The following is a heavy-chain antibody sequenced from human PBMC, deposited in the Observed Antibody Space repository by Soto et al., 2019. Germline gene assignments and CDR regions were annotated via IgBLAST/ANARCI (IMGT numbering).Heavy chain of an antibody. CDR2: ISGSGGST. CDR1: GFTFSSYA. D-gene: IGHD3-3*01. Sequence: EVQLLESGGGLVQPGGXLRLSCAASGFTFSSYAMSWVRQAPGKGXEWXXAISGSGGSTYYADSVKGRFTISRDNSKNTLYLQMNSLRAEDTAVYYCXKDTSRFLEWLLQNDYWGQGTLVTVSS. CDR3: XKDTSRFLEWLLQNDY. V-gene: IGHV3-23*01. J-gene: IGHJ4*02.